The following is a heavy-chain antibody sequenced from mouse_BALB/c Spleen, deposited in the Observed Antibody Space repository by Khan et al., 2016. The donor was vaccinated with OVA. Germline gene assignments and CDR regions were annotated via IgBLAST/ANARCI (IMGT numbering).Heavy chain of an antibody. CDR1: GFSLTDYG. J-gene: IGHJ4*01. CDR3: AKGLWSYYFALDY. CDR2: IWGGGST. D-gene: IGHD3-1*01. Sequence: VQLQESGPGLVAPSQSLSITCTVSGFSLTDYGVSWIRQPPGKGLEWLGVIWGGGSTYYNSVLKSRLSISKDNSKSQVFLKMNSLQTDDTAMYYCAKGLWSYYFALDYWVQGTSVTVSS. V-gene: IGHV2-6-5*01.